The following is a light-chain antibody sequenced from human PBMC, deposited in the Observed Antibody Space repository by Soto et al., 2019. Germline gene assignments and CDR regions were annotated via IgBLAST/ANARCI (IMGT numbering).Light chain of an antibody. V-gene: IGKV3-15*01. CDR3: QQYNNWPPWT. Sequence: EIVITQSPATLSVSQGGRATLSCRASQSVSSNLAWYQQKPGQAPRLLIYGASTRATGIPARFSGSGSGTEFTLTISSLQSEDFAVYYCQQYNNWPPWTFGQGTKVDIK. J-gene: IGKJ1*01. CDR1: QSVSSN. CDR2: GAS.